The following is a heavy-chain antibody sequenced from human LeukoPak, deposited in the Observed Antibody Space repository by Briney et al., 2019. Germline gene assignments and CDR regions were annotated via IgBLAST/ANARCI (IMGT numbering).Heavy chain of an antibody. V-gene: IGHV4-34*01. CDR1: GGSFSDYF. D-gene: IGHD2-2*01. J-gene: IGHJ6*02. CDR2: INHSGRT. CDR3: ARDVVVVPAAIHYGMDV. Sequence: SLSLTCAVYGGSFSDYFWGWIRQPPGKGLEWIGEINHSGRTYYNPSLKSRVTISVDTSKNQFSLNLSSVTAADTAVYYCARDVVVVPAAIHYGMDVWGQGTTVTVSS.